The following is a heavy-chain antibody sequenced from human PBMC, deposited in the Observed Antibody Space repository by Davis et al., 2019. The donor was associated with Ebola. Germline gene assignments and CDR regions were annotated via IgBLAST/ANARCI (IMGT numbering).Heavy chain of an antibody. V-gene: IGHV4-34*01. CDR2: INHSGST. J-gene: IGHJ3*02. Sequence: MPGGSLRLSCAAAGCPAGSYAMSGIRQPPGKGLEWIGEINHSGSTNYNPSLKSRVTISVDTSKNKFSLKLSSVTAADTAVYYCARGGIWYSSSRDAFDICGPGTLFPLSS. CDR3: ARGGIWYSSSRDAFDI. D-gene: IGHD6-19*01. CDR1: GCPAGSYA.